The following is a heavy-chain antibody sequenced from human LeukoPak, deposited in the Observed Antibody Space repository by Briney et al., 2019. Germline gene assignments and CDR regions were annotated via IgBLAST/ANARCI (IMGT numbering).Heavy chain of an antibody. CDR2: IYYSGSA. J-gene: IGHJ5*02. CDR1: GVSISSGGYY. Sequence: PSQTLSLTCTVSGVSISSGGYYWRWIRQHPGEGREWIGYIYYSGSAYYNPSLRSPVTISIDTSKNQFSLKLSSVTAADTAVYYCARVAPGLPWFDPWGQGTLVTVSS. D-gene: IGHD4-11*01. V-gene: IGHV4-31*01. CDR3: ARVAPGLPWFDP.